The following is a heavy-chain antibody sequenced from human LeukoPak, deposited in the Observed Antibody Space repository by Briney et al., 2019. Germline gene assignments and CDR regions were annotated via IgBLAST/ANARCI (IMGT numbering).Heavy chain of an antibody. D-gene: IGHD3-9*01. CDR2: FDRSDSYI. Sequence: GGALKISRKGSGYNFTSYWISWVRQVPGKGLEGMGRFDRSDSYINYSPSFQGHVPISADKSISTAYLRWNRLKASDTAMYYCARGDILTGYYWVYWGQGTLVTVSS. CDR3: ARGDILTGYYWVY. CDR1: GYNFTSYW. V-gene: IGHV5-10-1*01. J-gene: IGHJ4*02.